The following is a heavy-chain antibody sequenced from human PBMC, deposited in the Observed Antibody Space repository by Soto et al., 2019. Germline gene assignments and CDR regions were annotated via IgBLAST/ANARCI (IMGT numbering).Heavy chain of an antibody. CDR1: GGSFSGYY. CDR3: ARGARFLEWLPPRGWFDP. CDR2: INRSGST. V-gene: IGHV4-34*01. D-gene: IGHD3-3*01. Sequence: PSETLSLTCAVYGGSFSGYYWSWIRQPPGKGLEWSGEINRSGSTNYNPSLKSRVTISVETYKNQFSLKLSSVTAADTAVYYCARGARFLEWLPPRGWFDPWGQGTLVTVSS. J-gene: IGHJ5*02.